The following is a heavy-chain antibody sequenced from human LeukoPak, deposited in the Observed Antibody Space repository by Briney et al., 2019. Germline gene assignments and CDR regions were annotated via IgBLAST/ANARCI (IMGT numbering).Heavy chain of an antibody. V-gene: IGHV3-53*01. J-gene: IGHJ4*02. CDR2: IYSGGTT. Sequence: GGSLRLSCAASGFTVSSNYMSWVRQAPGKGLEWVSFIYSGGTTYYADSVKGRFTISRDNSKNTLYLQMNSLRAEDTAVYYCARRGDGGRSFDFWGQGTLVTVSS. D-gene: IGHD4-23*01. CDR1: GFTVSSNY. CDR3: ARRGDGGRSFDF.